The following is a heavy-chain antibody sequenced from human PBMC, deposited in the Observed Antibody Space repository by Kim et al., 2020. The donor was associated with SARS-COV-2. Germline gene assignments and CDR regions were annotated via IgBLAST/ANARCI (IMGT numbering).Heavy chain of an antibody. V-gene: IGHV3-23*03. CDR2: IYSGGSST. J-gene: IGHJ4*02. Sequence: GGSLRLSCAASGFTFSSYAMSWVRQAPGKGLEWVSVIYSGGSSTYYADSVKGRFTISRDNSKNTLYLQMNSLRAEDTAVYYCATRDYMNSSPPYFDYWGQGTLVTVSS. D-gene: IGHD6-6*01. CDR3: ATRDYMNSSPPYFDY. CDR1: GFTFSSYA.